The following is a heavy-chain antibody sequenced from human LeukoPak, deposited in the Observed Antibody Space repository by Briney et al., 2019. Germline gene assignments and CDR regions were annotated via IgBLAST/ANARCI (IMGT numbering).Heavy chain of an antibody. CDR2: INHSGGT. CDR1: GGSFSGYY. D-gene: IGHD5-18*01. V-gene: IGHV4-34*01. Sequence: SETLSLTCAVYGGSFSGYYWSWIRKRPWKGKKLDGEINHSGGTNYNPSLKSRVTISVETSKNQFSLKLSSVTAADTAVYYCAKPADTAMGFDYWGKGTLVTVSS. CDR3: AKPADTAMGFDY. J-gene: IGHJ4*02.